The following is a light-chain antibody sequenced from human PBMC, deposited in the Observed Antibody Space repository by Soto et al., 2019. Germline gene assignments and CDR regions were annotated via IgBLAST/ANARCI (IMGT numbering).Light chain of an antibody. J-gene: IGKJ5*01. CDR3: MQNTHWPIN. CDR2: QVS. CDR1: QVLVYSDGNTY. V-gene: IGKV2-30*01. Sequence: DVVITHSPRSLPVTLGHPASISFGSSQVLVYSDGNTYLFWFQQRPGQSPRRLLSQVSNRDSGVPDRFSGSGSGTDFTLKISSVEADDVAVYYCMQNTHWPINFGQGTRLEIK.